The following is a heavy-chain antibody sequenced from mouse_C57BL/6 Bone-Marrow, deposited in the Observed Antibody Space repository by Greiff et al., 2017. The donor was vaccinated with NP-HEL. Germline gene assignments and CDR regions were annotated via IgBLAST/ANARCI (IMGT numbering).Heavy chain of an antibody. CDR1: GFNIKDDY. D-gene: IGHD1-1*01. J-gene: IGHJ2*01. V-gene: IGHV14-4*01. Sequence: EVKLQQSGAELVRPGASVKLSCTASGFNIKDDYMHWVKQRPEQGLEWIGWIDPENGDTEYASKFQGKATITADTSSNTAYLQLSSLTSEDTAVYYCTTYHYGSSPLDYWGQGTTLTVSS. CDR3: TTYHYGSSPLDY. CDR2: IDPENGDT.